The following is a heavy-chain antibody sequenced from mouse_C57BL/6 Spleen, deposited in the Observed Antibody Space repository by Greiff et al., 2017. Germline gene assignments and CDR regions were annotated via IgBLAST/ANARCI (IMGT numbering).Heavy chain of an antibody. CDR3: ARVPDYDGNAMDY. V-gene: IGHV7-3*01. J-gene: IGHJ4*01. Sequence: EVMLVESGGGLVQPGGSLSLSCAASGFTFTDYYMSWVRQPPGKALEWLGFIRNKANGYTTEYSSSVKGRFTISRANSQSILYLQMNALRAEDSATYYCARVPDYDGNAMDYWGQGTSVTVSS. CDR1: GFTFTDYY. CDR2: IRNKANGYTT. D-gene: IGHD2-4*01.